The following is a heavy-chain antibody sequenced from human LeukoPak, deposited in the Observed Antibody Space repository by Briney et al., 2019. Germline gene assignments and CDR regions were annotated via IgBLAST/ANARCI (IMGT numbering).Heavy chain of an antibody. D-gene: IGHD2-2*01. V-gene: IGHV1-18*01. CDR3: ARDHIVVVPVAMETLVYYYYYYMDV. CDR1: GYTFTNYG. J-gene: IGHJ6*03. CDR2: ISAYNGNT. Sequence: GASVKVSCKASGYTFTNYGISWVRQAPGQGREWMGWISAYNGNTNYAQKFQGRVTMTTDTSTSTAYMELRSLRSDDTAVYYFARDHIVVVPVAMETLVYYYYYYMDVWGEGTTVTVSS.